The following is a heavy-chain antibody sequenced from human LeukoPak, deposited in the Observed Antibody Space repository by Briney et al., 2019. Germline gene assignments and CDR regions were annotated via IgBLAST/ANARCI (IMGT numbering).Heavy chain of an antibody. CDR2: ISSSGSTI. CDR3: AKGALWGAFDI. Sequence: GGSLRLSCAASGFTFSSYWMHWVRQAPGKGLEWVSYISSSGSTIYYADSVKGRFTISRDNAKNSLYLQMNSLRAEDTALYYCAKGALWGAFDIWGQGTMVTVSS. V-gene: IGHV3-48*04. CDR1: GFTFSSYW. J-gene: IGHJ3*02. D-gene: IGHD2/OR15-2a*01.